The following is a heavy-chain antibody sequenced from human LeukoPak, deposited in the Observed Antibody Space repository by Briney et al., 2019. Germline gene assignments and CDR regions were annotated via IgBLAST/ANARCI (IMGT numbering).Heavy chain of an antibody. V-gene: IGHV1-18*01. CDR1: GYTFTSYG. CDR2: ISAYNGNT. Sequence: ASVKVSCKASGYTFTSYGIRWVRQAPGQGLEWMGWISAYNGNTNYAQKLQGRVTMTTDTSTSTAYMELRSLRSDDTAVYYCAREHYGDYVSYFDYWGQGTLVTVSS. CDR3: AREHYGDYVSYFDY. J-gene: IGHJ4*02. D-gene: IGHD4-17*01.